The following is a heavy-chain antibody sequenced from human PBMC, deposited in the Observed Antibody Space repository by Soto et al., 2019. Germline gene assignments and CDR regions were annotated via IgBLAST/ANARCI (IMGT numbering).Heavy chain of an antibody. D-gene: IGHD5-18*01. Sequence: PGGSLRLSCAASGFTFSSYSMNWVCQAPGKGLEWVSYISSSSSTIYYADSVKGRFTISRDNAKNSLYLQMNSLRDEDTAVYYCARDLVTAKDSDAFDIWGQGTMVTVSS. CDR3: ARDLVTAKDSDAFDI. CDR2: ISSSSSTI. J-gene: IGHJ3*02. V-gene: IGHV3-48*02. CDR1: GFTFSSYS.